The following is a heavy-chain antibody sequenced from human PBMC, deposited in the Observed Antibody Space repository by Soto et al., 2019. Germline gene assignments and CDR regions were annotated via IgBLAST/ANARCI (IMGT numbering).Heavy chain of an antibody. J-gene: IGHJ4*02. CDR1: GFNFNNYA. D-gene: IGHD1-7*01. Sequence: PGGSLRLSCAASGFNFNNYAMSWVRQAPGKGLEWVSGISNSGDGTYYADSVKGRFTISRDNSKNTLYLQMNSLRAEDTAVYYCAKDSGTRGPADYFDYWGQGTLVTVSS. CDR2: ISNSGDGT. CDR3: AKDSGTRGPADYFDY. V-gene: IGHV3-23*01.